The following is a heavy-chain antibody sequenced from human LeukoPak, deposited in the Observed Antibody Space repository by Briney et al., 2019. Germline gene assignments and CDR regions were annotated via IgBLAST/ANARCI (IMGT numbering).Heavy chain of an antibody. CDR3: ARVGLQYYYYYYMDV. Sequence: GGSLRLSCAASGFTFSSYAMHWVRQAPGKGLEWVAVISYDGSNKYYADSVKGRFTISRDNSKNTLYLQMNSLRAEDTAVYYCARVGLQYYYYYYMDVWGKGTTVTVSS. V-gene: IGHV3-30*04. CDR2: ISYDGSNK. J-gene: IGHJ6*03. CDR1: GFTFSSYA. D-gene: IGHD5-24*01.